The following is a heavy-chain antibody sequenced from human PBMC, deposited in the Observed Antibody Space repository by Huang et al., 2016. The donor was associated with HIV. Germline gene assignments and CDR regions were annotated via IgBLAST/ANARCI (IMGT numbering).Heavy chain of an antibody. CDR1: GYSFTNYW. D-gene: IGHD1-20*01. J-gene: IGHJ6*03. Sequence: EVQLVQSGAEVKKPGESLKISCKGSGYSFTNYWIAWVRQMPGKGLEWMGSIYPDDSDTRYSPSFQGQVTLSADKSINTAYLHWSSLKASDTAMYYCARSQSRVTAATFFYYMDVWGKGTTVTVSS. CDR3: ARSQSRVTAATFFYYMDV. V-gene: IGHV5-51*03. CDR2: IYPDDSDT.